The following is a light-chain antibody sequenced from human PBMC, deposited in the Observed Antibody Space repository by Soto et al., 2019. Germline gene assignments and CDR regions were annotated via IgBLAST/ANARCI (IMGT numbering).Light chain of an antibody. Sequence: QSALTQPASVSGSPGQSITIPCTGTSSDVGSYNLVSWYQQHPGKAPKLMIYEDSKRPSGVSNRFSGSKSGNTASLTVSGLQAEDEADYYCCSYAGSSTGVFGGGTKLTVL. CDR3: CSYAGSSTGV. CDR2: EDS. J-gene: IGLJ2*01. V-gene: IGLV2-23*01. CDR1: SSDVGSYNL.